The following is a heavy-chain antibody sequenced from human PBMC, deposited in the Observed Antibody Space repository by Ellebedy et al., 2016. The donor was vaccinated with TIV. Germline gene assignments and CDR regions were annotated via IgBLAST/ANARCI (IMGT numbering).Heavy chain of an antibody. Sequence: GGSLRLSXAASGFVFSTYAMHWLRQAPGKGLEWVAIISDDGSNEYYADSVKGRFTISRDNAKNSLYLQMNSLRAEDTAVYYCARDYWDADYGEDYWGQGTLVTVSS. V-gene: IGHV3-30*04. J-gene: IGHJ4*02. CDR2: ISDDGSNE. D-gene: IGHD4-17*01. CDR3: ARDYWDADYGEDY. CDR1: GFVFSTYA.